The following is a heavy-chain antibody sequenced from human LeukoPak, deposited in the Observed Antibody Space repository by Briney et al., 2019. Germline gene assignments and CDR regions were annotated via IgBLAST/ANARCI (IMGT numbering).Heavy chain of an antibody. J-gene: IGHJ4*02. V-gene: IGHV3-21*01. D-gene: IGHD3-22*01. CDR3: AREGRESSGYDY. Sequence: PGGSLRLSCAASGFTFSSYGMHWVRQAPGKGLEWVSCISFDGSDATYADSVKGRFTISRDNAKNSLYLQMNSLRAEDTAVYYCAREGRESSGYDYWGQGTLVTVSS. CDR2: ISFDGSDA. CDR1: GFTFSSYG.